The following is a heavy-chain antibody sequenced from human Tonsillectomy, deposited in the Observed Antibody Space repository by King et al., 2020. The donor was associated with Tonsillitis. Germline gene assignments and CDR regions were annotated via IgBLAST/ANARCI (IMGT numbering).Heavy chain of an antibody. CDR1: GGSISSYH. CDR2: IFDNGNN. V-gene: IGHV4-59*01. CDR3: ARGPNGGNLLFHV. Sequence: QLQLQESGPGLGKPSETLSLTCTVSGGSISSYHWSWIRQPPGKGLEGVGYIFDNGNNNSNPSLKSRVTMSVETSKNQFSLRLRSVTAADTAVYYCARGPNGGNLLFHVWGQGTMVTVSS. J-gene: IGHJ3*01. D-gene: IGHD4-23*01.